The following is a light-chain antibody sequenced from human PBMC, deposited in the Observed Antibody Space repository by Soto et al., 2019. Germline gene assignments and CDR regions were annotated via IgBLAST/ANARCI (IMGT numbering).Light chain of an antibody. CDR1: SSDVGSYNG. V-gene: IGLV2-18*02. J-gene: IGLJ1*01. Sequence: LTQPPSVSGSPGQSVTISCTGTSSDVGSYNGVSWYQQPPGTAPKFMIYEVSNRPSGVPDRFSGSKSGNTASLTISGLQAEDEADYYCSSYTTSSTYVFGTGTKVTVL. CDR3: SSYTTSSTYV. CDR2: EVS.